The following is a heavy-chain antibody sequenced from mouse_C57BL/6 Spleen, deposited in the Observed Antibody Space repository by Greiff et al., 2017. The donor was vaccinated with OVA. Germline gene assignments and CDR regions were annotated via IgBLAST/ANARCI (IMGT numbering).Heavy chain of an antibody. CDR2: IDPSDSST. D-gene: IGHD2-5*01. J-gene: IGHJ1*03. Sequence: QVQLQQPGAELVKPGASVKLSCKASGYTFTSYWMQWVKQRPGQGLEWIGEIDPSDSSTNYNQKFQGKAPLTVDTSSSTAYMQLSSLTSEDSAVYYCASSYYSNENWYFDVWGTGTTVTVSS. V-gene: IGHV1-50*01. CDR3: ASSYYSNENWYFDV. CDR1: GYTFTSYW.